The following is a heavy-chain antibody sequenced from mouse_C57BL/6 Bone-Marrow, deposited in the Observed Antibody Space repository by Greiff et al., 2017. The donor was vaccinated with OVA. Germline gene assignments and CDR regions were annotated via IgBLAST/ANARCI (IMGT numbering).Heavy chain of an antibody. D-gene: IGHD2-4*01. CDR3: ARDGRRLRRGFAY. CDR1: GFTFSSYA. CDR2: ISDGGSYT. Sequence: EVNLVESGGGLVKPGGSLKLSCAASGFTFSSYAMSWVRQTPEKRLEWVATISDGGSYTYYPDNVKGRFTISRDNAKNNLYLQMSHLKSEDTAMYYCARDGRRLRRGFAYWGQGTLVTVSA. J-gene: IGHJ3*01. V-gene: IGHV5-4*01.